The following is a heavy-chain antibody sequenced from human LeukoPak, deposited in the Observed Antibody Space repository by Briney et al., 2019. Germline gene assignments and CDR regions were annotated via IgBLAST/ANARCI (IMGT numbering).Heavy chain of an antibody. CDR3: ARGGGDSSGWYPDAFDI. V-gene: IGHV4-39*07. D-gene: IGHD6-19*01. Sequence: PSETLSLTCTVSGGSISSSSYYWGWIRQPPGKGLEWVGSIYYSGSTYYNPSLKSRVTISVDTSKNQFSLKLSSVTAADTAVYYCARGGGDSSGWYPDAFDIWGQGTMVTVSS. J-gene: IGHJ3*02. CDR2: IYYSGST. CDR1: GGSISSSSYY.